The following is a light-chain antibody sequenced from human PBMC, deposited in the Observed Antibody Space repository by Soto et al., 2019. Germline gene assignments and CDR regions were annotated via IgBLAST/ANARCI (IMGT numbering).Light chain of an antibody. J-gene: IGKJ3*01. CDR1: QSVAGN. Sequence: EIVMTQSPATLSVSPGESATLSCRASQSVAGNLVWYQQKPGQAPRLLIYGAPTRATGIPARFSGSGSGTEFTLTISSLQSEDFAVYYCQQYNNWITFGPGTKVDIK. CDR3: QQYNNWIT. CDR2: GAP. V-gene: IGKV3-15*01.